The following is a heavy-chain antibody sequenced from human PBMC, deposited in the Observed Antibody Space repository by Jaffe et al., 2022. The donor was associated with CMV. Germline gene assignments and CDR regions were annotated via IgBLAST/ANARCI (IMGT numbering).Heavy chain of an antibody. CDR2: IKSKTDGGTT. J-gene: IGHJ5*02. Sequence: EVQLVESGGGLVKPGGSLRLSCAASGFTFSNAWMSWVRQAPGKGLEWVGRIKSKTDGGTTDYAAPVKGRFTISRDDSKNTLYLQMNSLKTEDTAVYYCTTLLDMVRGVTAPWGQGTLVTVSS. CDR3: TTLLDMVRGVTAP. CDR1: GFTFSNAW. V-gene: IGHV3-15*01. D-gene: IGHD3-10*01.